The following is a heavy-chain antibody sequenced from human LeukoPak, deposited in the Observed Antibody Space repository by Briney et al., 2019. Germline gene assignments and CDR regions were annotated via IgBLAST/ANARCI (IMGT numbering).Heavy chain of an antibody. D-gene: IGHD3-3*01. CDR3: AREGGFYRPLDY. CDR1: GGSVINTNW. Sequence: PSETLSLTCGVSGGSVINTNWWTWVRQPPGKGLEWIGEVHLDGRTNYNPSLESRLTMSVDVSQNQVSLKLTSVTAADTAVYYCAREGGFYRPLDYSGQGTLVTVSS. J-gene: IGHJ4*02. V-gene: IGHV4-4*02. CDR2: VHLDGRT.